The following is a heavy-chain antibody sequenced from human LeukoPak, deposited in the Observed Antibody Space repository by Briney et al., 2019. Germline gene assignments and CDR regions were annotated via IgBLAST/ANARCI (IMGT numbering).Heavy chain of an antibody. CDR3: ARDLGPPDNAFDI. J-gene: IGHJ3*02. D-gene: IGHD1-14*01. CDR2: INPNSGGT. CDR1: GYTFTSYA. V-gene: IGHV1-2*02. Sequence: ASVKVSCKASGYTFTSYAMNWVRQAPGQGLEWMGWINPNSGGTNYAQKFQGRVTMTRDTSISTAYMELSRLRSDDTAVYYCARDLGPPDNAFDIWGQGTMVTVSS.